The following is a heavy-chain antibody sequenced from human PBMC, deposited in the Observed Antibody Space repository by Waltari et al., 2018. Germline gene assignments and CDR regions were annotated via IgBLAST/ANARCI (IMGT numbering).Heavy chain of an antibody. V-gene: IGHV1-46*01. CDR1: GYTLTSYY. D-gene: IGHD3-16*02. CDR2: INPSGGRT. CDR3: ARGAAVTFGGVIAQY. Sequence: QVQLVQSGAEVTKPGASVKVSCKASGYTLTSYYMHWVRPAPGQGLEWMGIINPSGGRTSYAQKFQGRVTMTRDTSTSTVYMELSSLRSEDTAVYYCARGAAVTFGGVIAQYWGQGTLVTVSS. J-gene: IGHJ4*02.